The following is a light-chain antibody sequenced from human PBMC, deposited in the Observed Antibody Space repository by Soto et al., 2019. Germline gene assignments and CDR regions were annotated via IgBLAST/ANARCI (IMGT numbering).Light chain of an antibody. CDR2: DDS. CDR3: QVWDSSSDQVYI. V-gene: IGLV3-21*02. Sequence: SYELTQSPSVSVAPGQTARITCGGNNIGSKSVHWYQQKPGQSPVVVVYDDSGRPSGIPERFSGSNFGNTAVLTISRVEAEDEDDYYCQVWDSSSDQVYIFGTATKLTVL. CDR1: NIGSKS. J-gene: IGLJ1*01.